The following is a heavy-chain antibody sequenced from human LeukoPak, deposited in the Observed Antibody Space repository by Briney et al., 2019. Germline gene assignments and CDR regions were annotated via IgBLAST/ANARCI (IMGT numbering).Heavy chain of an antibody. CDR2: IKGDESAR. J-gene: IGHJ4*02. V-gene: IGHV3-7*01. D-gene: IGHD1-26*01. CDR3: ARDVVGSLDY. CDR1: GFTFSSYC. Sequence: GSLRLSCAASGFTFSSYCMAWVRQAPGKGLEWVANIKGDESARHQADSVKGRFPISSDNTRNSLYLQMTNLRGDDTVVYYCARDVVGSLDYWGQGPLVPVSS.